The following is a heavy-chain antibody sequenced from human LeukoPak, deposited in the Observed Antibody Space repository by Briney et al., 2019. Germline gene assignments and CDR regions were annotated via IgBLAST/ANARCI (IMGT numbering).Heavy chain of an antibody. CDR1: GFTFSNYA. D-gene: IGHD6-19*01. Sequence: GGSLRLSCAASGFTFSNYAXXXXXXXXXXXLXXVXILGNSXDSTYYADSXXGRXXXSRDSXKNTLYLQMNSLRAEDTAVYYCAKDIVPSQWLVRGAFDIWGQGTMVTVSS. J-gene: IGHJ3*02. CDR3: AKDIVPSQWLVRGAFDI. CDR2: LGNSXDST. V-gene: IGHV3-23*01.